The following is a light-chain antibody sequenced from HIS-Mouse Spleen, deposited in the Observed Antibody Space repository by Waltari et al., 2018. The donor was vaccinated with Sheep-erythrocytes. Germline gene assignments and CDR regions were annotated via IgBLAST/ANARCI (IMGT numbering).Light chain of an antibody. J-gene: IGKJ4*01. Sequence: DIVMTQSPLSLPVPPGDPASTSCRSSQSLLHSNGYNYLDWYLQKPGQSPQLLIYLGSNRASGVPDRFSGSGSGTDFTLKISRVEAEDVGVYYCMQALQTPLTFGGGTKVEIK. CDR1: QSLLHSNGYNY. CDR3: MQALQTPLT. V-gene: IGKV2-28*01. CDR2: LGS.